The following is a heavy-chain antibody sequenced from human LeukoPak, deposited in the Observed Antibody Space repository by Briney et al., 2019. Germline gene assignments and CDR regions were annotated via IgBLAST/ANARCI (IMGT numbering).Heavy chain of an antibody. CDR1: GFTVSSNY. CDR3: AKTRPGGVDAFDI. V-gene: IGHV3-66*01. J-gene: IGHJ3*02. Sequence: GGSLRLSCAASGFTVSSNYMSWVRQAPGKGLEWVSVIYSGGSTYYADSVKGRFTISRDNSKNTLYLQMNSLRAEDTAVYYCAKTRPGGVDAFDIWGQGTMVTVSS. D-gene: IGHD2-8*02. CDR2: IYSGGST.